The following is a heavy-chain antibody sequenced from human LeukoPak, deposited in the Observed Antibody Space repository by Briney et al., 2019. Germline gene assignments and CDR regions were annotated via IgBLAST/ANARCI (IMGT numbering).Heavy chain of an antibody. CDR1: GFILSDYF. CDR2: ISGAEHDE. D-gene: IGHD2-2*01. CDR3: ARELGTSRGFDI. J-gene: IGHJ3*02. Sequence: GGSLRLSCAATGFILSDYFMAWIRQSPGKGLERISFISGAEHDERYADSVRGRFTMFRDDGKNALYLQMNSLTAEETAIYYCARELGTSRGFDIWGQGTMVTVSS. V-gene: IGHV3-11*05.